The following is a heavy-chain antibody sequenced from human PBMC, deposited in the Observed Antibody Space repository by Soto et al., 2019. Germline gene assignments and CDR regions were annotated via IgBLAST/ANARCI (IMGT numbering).Heavy chain of an antibody. Sequence: QVQLVESGGSVVQPGRSLRLSCAASGFTFSSYGIHWVRQAPGKGLEWVAVIWYDGSNKYYADSVKGRFTTSRDNSKNMLYLQMTSRRAEDTAVYYCARDLTAHRAVSGPCAYWGQGTLVTVSS. V-gene: IGHV3-33*01. D-gene: IGHD6-19*01. J-gene: IGHJ4*02. CDR3: ARDLTAHRAVSGPCAY. CDR2: IWYDGSNK. CDR1: GFTFSSYG.